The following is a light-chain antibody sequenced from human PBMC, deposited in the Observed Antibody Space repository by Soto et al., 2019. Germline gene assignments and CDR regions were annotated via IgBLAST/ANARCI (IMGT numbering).Light chain of an antibody. J-gene: IGLJ3*02. CDR1: SSDIGSYDF. Sequence: QSALTQPTSVFGSLGQSITISCTGTSSDIGSYDFVSWYQHHPGKAPKLMIYEVTNRPSGVSHRFSGSKSDNTASLTISGLQAEDEADYYCSSYTHITTRWVFGGGTKLTVL. CDR2: EVT. V-gene: IGLV2-14*01. CDR3: SSYTHITTRWV.